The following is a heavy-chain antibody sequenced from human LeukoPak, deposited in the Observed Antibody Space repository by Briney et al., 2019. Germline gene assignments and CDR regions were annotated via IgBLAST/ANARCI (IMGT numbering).Heavy chain of an antibody. Sequence: GGSLRLSCTASGFTFDDYAMSWVRQAPGKGLEWVGFIRSKAYGGTTEYAASVKGRFTISRDDSKSIAYLQMNSLKTEDTAVYYCTSDSSGSIWGQGTLVTVSS. J-gene: IGHJ4*02. CDR3: TSDSSGSI. V-gene: IGHV3-49*04. CDR2: IRSKAYGGTT. D-gene: IGHD6-19*01. CDR1: GFTFDDYA.